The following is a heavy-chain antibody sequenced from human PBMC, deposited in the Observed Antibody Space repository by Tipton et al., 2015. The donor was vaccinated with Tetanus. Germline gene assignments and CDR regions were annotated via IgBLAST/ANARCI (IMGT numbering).Heavy chain of an antibody. CDR1: GASFSDYY. CDR2: IYYSGST. D-gene: IGHD3-10*01. Sequence: TLSLTCAVYGASFSDYYWSWIRQPPGKALEWIGSIYYSGSTFYHPSLQSRVTISVDTSKNQFSLRLSSVTAADTAVYFCARHPPPYYYGSGSYLDYWGQGTPVTVSS. V-gene: IGHV4-34*01. J-gene: IGHJ4*02. CDR3: ARHPPPYYYGSGSYLDY.